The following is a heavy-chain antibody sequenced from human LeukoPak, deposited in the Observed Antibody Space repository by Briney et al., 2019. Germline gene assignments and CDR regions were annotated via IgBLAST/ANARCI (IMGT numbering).Heavy chain of an antibody. J-gene: IGHJ6*02. Sequence: SVKVSCKASGYTFTSYGISWVRQAPGQGLEWMGGIIPIFGTANYAQKFQGRVTITADESTSTAYMELSSLRSEDTAVYYCATGGRPSYYYYGMDVWGQGTTVTVSS. CDR3: ATGGRPSYYYYGMDV. V-gene: IGHV1-69*13. CDR1: GYTFTSYG. D-gene: IGHD1-14*01. CDR2: IIPIFGTA.